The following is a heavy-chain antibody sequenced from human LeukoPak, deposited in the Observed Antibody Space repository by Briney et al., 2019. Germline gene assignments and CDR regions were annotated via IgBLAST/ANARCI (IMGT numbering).Heavy chain of an antibody. D-gene: IGHD3-9*01. CDR1: GGSISSYY. CDR2: IYTSGST. Sequence: SETLSLTCTVSGGSISSYYWSWVRQPAGKGLEWIGRIYTSGSTNYNPSLKSRVTMSVATSKNQFSLKLSSVTAADTAVYYCARDSHYDILTGYFHFDYWGQGTLVTVSS. J-gene: IGHJ4*02. V-gene: IGHV4-4*07. CDR3: ARDSHYDILTGYFHFDY.